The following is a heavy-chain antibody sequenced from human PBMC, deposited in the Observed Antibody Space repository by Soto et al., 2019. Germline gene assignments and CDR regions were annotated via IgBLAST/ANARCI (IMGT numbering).Heavy chain of an antibody. CDR1: GYTLTELS. CDR2: FDPEDGET. J-gene: IGHJ5*02. V-gene: IGHV1-24*01. D-gene: IGHD4-17*01. Sequence: ASVKVSCKVSGYTLTELSMHWVRQAPGKGLEWMGGFDPEDGETIYAQKFQGRVTMTEDTSTDTAYMELSSLRSEDTAVYYCATDGVPDYGDYNWFDPWGKGTLVTVST. CDR3: ATDGVPDYGDYNWFDP.